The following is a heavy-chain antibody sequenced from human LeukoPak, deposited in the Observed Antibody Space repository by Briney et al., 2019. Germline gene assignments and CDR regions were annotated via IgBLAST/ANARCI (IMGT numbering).Heavy chain of an antibody. V-gene: IGHV4-30-2*01. D-gene: IGHD4-23*01. Sequence: PSETLSLTCAVSGGSISSGGYSGSWIRQPPGKGLEWIGYIYHSGSTYYNPSLKSRVTISVDRSKNQFSLKLSSVTAADTAVYYCARVHGGNRSLDYWGQGTLVSVSS. CDR2: IYHSGST. CDR3: ARVHGGNRSLDY. J-gene: IGHJ4*02. CDR1: GGSISSGGYS.